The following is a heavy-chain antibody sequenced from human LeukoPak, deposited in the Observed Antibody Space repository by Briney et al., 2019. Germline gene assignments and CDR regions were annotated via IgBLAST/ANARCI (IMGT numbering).Heavy chain of an antibody. Sequence: SEALSLTCTVSGGSISSSSYYWGWIRQPPGKGLEWIGSIYYSGSTYYNPSLKSRVTISVDTSKNQFSLKLSSVTAADTAVYYCARQTGSGLFILPGGQGTLVTVSS. V-gene: IGHV4-39*01. D-gene: IGHD3/OR15-3a*01. CDR2: IYYSGST. CDR3: ARQTGSGLFILP. J-gene: IGHJ4*02. CDR1: GGSISSSSYY.